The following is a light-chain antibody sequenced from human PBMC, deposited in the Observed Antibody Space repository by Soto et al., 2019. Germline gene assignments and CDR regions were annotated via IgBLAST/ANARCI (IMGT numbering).Light chain of an antibody. CDR3: PQSDSIPIT. CDR1: QTIMTY. CDR2: AAS. J-gene: IGKJ5*01. V-gene: IGKV1-39*01. Sequence: DVQMTQSPSSLSASVGDEVTITCRASQTIMTYLNWYQLKPGKPPRLLIYAASTLQSGVPSRFSGSGSGTDFTLAISSLQPEDFATYYCPQSDSIPITFCHGTLLEIK.